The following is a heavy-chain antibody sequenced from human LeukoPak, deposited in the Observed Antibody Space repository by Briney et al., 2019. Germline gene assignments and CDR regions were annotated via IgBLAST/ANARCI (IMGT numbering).Heavy chain of an antibody. CDR3: ARSYWGGSHHFDY. V-gene: IGHV4-4*07. CDR1: GGSITNSY. J-gene: IGHJ4*02. CDR2: IYSGGNT. Sequence: SETLSLTCTVSGGSITNSYWSWIRQPAGKGLEWIGRIYSGGNTDYNPSLKSRLTMSVDTSKSQFSLKLTSVTAADTAVYYCARSYWGGSHHFDYWGQGTLVTFSS. D-gene: IGHD2-21*01.